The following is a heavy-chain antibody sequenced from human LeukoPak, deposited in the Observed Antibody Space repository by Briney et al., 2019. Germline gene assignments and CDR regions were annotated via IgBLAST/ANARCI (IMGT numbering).Heavy chain of an antibody. CDR1: GGSFSGYC. J-gene: IGHJ4*02. D-gene: IGHD3-3*01. V-gene: IGHV4-34*01. Sequence: SETLSLTXAVYGGSFSGYCLSWICQAPGKGVEWIGEINHSGSTNYNPCLKSRLTISVDTSKNQFSLKLSSVTAADTAVYYCARVFRGFLEWYRLDYWGQGTLVTVSS. CDR3: ARVFRGFLEWYRLDY. CDR2: INHSGST.